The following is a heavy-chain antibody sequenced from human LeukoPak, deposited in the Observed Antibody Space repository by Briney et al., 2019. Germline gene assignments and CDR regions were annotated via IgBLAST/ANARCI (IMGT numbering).Heavy chain of an antibody. Sequence: ASVKVSCTASGYTFTSYGISWVRQAPGQGLEWMGWISAYNGNTNYAQKLRGRVTMTTDTSTSTAYMELRSLRSDDTAVYYCARSAAAGTVGAFDIWGQGTMVTVSS. CDR2: ISAYNGNT. J-gene: IGHJ3*02. V-gene: IGHV1-18*01. CDR1: GYTFTSYG. CDR3: ARSAAAGTVGAFDI. D-gene: IGHD6-13*01.